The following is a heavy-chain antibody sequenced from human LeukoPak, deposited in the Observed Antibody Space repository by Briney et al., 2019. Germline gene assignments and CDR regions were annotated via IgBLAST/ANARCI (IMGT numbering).Heavy chain of an antibody. CDR2: INPNSGGT. V-gene: IGHV1-2*02. J-gene: IGHJ5*02. D-gene: IGHD3-9*01. Sequence: GASVKVSCKASGYTFTGYYMHWVRQAPGQGLEWMGWINPNSGGTNYAQKFQGRVTMTRDTSISTAYMELSRLRSDDTAVYYCARDHKYYDILTGYYLNNWFDPWGQGTLVTVSS. CDR3: ARDHKYYDILTGYYLNNWFDP. CDR1: GYTFTGYY.